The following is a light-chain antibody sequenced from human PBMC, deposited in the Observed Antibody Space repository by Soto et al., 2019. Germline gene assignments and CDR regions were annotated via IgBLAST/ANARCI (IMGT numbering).Light chain of an antibody. CDR3: AAWDDSLNGVV. J-gene: IGLJ2*01. CDR1: SSNIGSYS. Sequence: QPVLTQPPSASGTPGQRVTISCSGSSSNIGSYSVNWYQQLPGTAPKLLIYSSNQRPSGAPDRFSGSKSGTSASLAISGLQSEDEDDYYCAAWDDSLNGVVFGGGTKLTVL. CDR2: SSN. V-gene: IGLV1-44*01.